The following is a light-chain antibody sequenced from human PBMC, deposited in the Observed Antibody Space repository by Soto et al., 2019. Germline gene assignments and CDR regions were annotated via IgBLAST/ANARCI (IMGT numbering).Light chain of an antibody. J-gene: IGLJ1*01. CDR1: SSDVGGYNY. CDR2: DVS. V-gene: IGLV2-14*01. Sequence: QSALTQPASVSGSPGQSITISCTGTSSDVGGYNYVSWYQQHPGKAPKLMIYDVSNRPSGVSNRFSGSKSGNTASLTISGVQAGDEADYYCSSYTSSSTLYVFGTGTKLTVL. CDR3: SSYTSSSTLYV.